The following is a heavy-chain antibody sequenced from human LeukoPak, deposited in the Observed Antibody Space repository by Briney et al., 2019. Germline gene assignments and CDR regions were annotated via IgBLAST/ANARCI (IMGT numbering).Heavy chain of an antibody. V-gene: IGHV4-39*07. J-gene: IGHJ4*02. Sequence: SETLSLTCTVSGGSISSSSYYWGWIRQPPGKGLEWIGSIYYSGSTYYNPSLKSRVTISVDTSKNQFSLKLSSVTAADTAVYYCARDRFSGSGSVTPWDYWGQGTLVTVSS. CDR1: GGSISSSSYY. CDR3: ARDRFSGSGSVTPWDY. CDR2: IYYSGST. D-gene: IGHD3-10*01.